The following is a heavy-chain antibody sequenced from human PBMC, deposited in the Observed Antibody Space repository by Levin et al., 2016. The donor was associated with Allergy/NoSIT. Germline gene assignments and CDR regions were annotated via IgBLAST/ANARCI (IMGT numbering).Heavy chain of an antibody. J-gene: IGHJ4*02. V-gene: IGHV4-39*01. Sequence: WIRQPPGKGLEWMGTIYHSGSAYYNVSLKSRVTMSVDISKNVLSLQLSSMTAADTAVYYCMRHKSATILSNWGQGTLVTVSS. CDR3: MRHKSATILSN. CDR2: IYHSGSA. D-gene: IGHD3-9*01.